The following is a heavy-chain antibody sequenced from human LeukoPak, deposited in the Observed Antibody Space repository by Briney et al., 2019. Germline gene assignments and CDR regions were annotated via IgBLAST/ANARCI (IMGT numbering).Heavy chain of an antibody. D-gene: IGHD1-26*01. CDR3: ARDPYSGSYGNEYYYYMDV. Sequence: GGSLRLSCAASGFTFSSYSMNWVRQAPGKGLEWVSSITSSSTYIYYAGSVKGRFTISRDNARNSLSLQMNSLRAEDTAVYYCARDPYSGSYGNEYYYYMDVWGKGTTVTISS. V-gene: IGHV3-21*01. J-gene: IGHJ6*03. CDR1: GFTFSSYS. CDR2: ITSSSTYI.